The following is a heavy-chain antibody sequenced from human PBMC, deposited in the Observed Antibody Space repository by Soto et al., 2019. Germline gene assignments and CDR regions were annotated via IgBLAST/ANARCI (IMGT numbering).Heavy chain of an antibody. V-gene: IGHV5-51*01. Sequence: PGESLKISCKGSGYSFTSYWIGWVRQMPGKGLEWMGIIYPGDSDTRYSPSFQGQVTISADKSISTAYLQWSSLKAPDTAMYYCARHLGDSSGYYYYYYGMDVWGQGTTVTVSS. CDR3: ARHLGDSSGYYYYYYGMDV. D-gene: IGHD3-22*01. CDR2: IYPGDSDT. CDR1: GYSFTSYW. J-gene: IGHJ6*02.